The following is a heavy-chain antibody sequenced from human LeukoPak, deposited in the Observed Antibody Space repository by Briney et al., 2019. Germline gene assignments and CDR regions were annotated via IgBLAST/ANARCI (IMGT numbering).Heavy chain of an antibody. Sequence: PGGSLGLSCAASGFAFSSHWMNWVRQAPGKGLEWVAIINQDGSSKSSADSVKGRFTISRGNAKNSLYLQMNSLRAEDTAVYYCARDPGWGALDHWGQGTLVTVS. CDR1: GFAFSSHW. CDR3: ARDPGWGALDH. V-gene: IGHV3-7*01. CDR2: INQDGSSK. D-gene: IGHD3-16*01. J-gene: IGHJ4*02.